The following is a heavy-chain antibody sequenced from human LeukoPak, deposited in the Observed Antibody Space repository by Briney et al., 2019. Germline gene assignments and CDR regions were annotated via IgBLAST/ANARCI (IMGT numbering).Heavy chain of an antibody. Sequence: SETLSLTCIVSGGSISNSSYYWGWIRQPPGRGLEWIGSIYYSGSAYYNPSLKSRVTISVDTSKNQFSLKLTSVTAADTAVYYCARHWVVTPNYWGQGTLVTVSS. CDR3: ARHWVVTPNY. V-gene: IGHV4-39*01. D-gene: IGHD4-23*01. CDR2: IYYSGSA. J-gene: IGHJ4*02. CDR1: GGSISNSSYY.